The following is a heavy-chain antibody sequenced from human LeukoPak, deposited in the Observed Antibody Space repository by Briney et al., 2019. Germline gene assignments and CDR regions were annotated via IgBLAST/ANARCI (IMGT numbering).Heavy chain of an antibody. J-gene: IGHJ4*02. V-gene: IGHV4-4*07. CDR1: GGSISSYY. D-gene: IGHD3-16*01. Sequence: SPSETLSLTCTVSGGSISSYYWSWIRQPAGKGLEWIGRIYTSGSTNYNPSLKSRVTMSVDTSKNQFSLKLTSVTAADTAVYFCARLLWGSSWYYFDSWGRGILVTVTS. CDR3: ARLLWGSSWYYFDS. CDR2: IYTSGST.